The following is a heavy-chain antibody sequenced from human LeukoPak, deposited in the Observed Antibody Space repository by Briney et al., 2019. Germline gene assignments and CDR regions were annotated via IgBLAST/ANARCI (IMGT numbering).Heavy chain of an antibody. J-gene: IGHJ5*02. V-gene: IGHV3-53*01. Sequence: GSLRLSCVSSGLDVSGTYMSWIRQAPGKGLEWVSTAFVGGDTYYADSVEGRFTLSKDISTNTMYLQMDGLRPEDTAVYFCARDQLDHWGQGALVSVSS. CDR1: GLDVSGTY. CDR3: ARDQLDH. CDR2: AFVGGDT.